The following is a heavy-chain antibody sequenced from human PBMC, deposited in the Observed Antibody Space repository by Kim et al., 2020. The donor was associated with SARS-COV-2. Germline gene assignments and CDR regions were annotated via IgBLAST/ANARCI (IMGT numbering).Heavy chain of an antibody. CDR3: ARATREDYGGNRMDY. Sequence: QEFQGRVTMTRNTSISTAYMGLGSLTSEDTAVYYCARATREDYGGNRMDYWGQGTLVTVSS. J-gene: IGHJ4*02. V-gene: IGHV1-8*01. D-gene: IGHD4-17*01.